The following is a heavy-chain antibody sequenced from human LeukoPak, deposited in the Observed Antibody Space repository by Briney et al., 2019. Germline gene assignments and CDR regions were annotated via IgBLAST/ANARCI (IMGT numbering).Heavy chain of an antibody. V-gene: IGHV3-30*18. Sequence: GSLRLSCAASGFTFSSYGMHWVRQAPGKGLEWVAVISYDGSNKYYADSVKGRFTISRDNSKNTLYLQMNSLRAEDTAVYYCANLLRWEPYWGQGTLVTVSS. CDR2: ISYDGSNK. D-gene: IGHD4-23*01. J-gene: IGHJ4*02. CDR1: GFTFSSYG. CDR3: ANLLRWEPY.